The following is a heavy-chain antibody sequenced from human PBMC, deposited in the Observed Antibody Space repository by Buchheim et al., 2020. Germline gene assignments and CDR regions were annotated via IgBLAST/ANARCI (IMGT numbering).Heavy chain of an antibody. Sequence: EVQLVESGGGLVQPGGSLRLSCAVSGFTVSSDSMSWVRQAPGKGLEWVSAIYGGGATYYTYSVKGSFHISRDSSKNTLYLQMNRLRVEDTAMYYCARRQPSGSWFDPWGQGTL. CDR1: GFTVSSDS. J-gene: IGHJ5*02. CDR2: IYGGGAT. CDR3: ARRQPSGSWFDP. D-gene: IGHD3-22*01. V-gene: IGHV3-66*01.